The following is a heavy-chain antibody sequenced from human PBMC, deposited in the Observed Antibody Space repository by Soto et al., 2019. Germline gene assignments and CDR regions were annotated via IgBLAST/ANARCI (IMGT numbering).Heavy chain of an antibody. Sequence: QVQLVQSAAEVKKPGSSVKVSCKASGGTFSSYTISWVRQAPGQGLEWMGRIIPILGIANYAQKFQGRVTITADKSTSTAYMELSSLRSEDTAVYYCARDDILTGPFDYWGQGTLVTVSS. CDR3: ARDDILTGPFDY. CDR2: IIPILGIA. D-gene: IGHD3-9*01. V-gene: IGHV1-69*08. J-gene: IGHJ4*02. CDR1: GGTFSSYT.